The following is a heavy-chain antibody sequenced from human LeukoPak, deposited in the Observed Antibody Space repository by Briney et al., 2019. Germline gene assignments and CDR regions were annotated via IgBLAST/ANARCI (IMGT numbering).Heavy chain of an antibody. CDR2: IKSKTDGGTT. J-gene: IGHJ4*02. CDR3: TTDNHIYDSSGYYVAPNDY. D-gene: IGHD3-22*01. V-gene: IGHV3-15*07. CDR1: GFTFNTYS. Sequence: GGSLRLSCAASGFTFNTYSMNWVRQAPGKGLEWVGRIKSKTDGGTTDYAAPVKGRFTISRDDSKNTLYLQMNSLKTEDTAVYYCTTDNHIYDSSGYYVAPNDYWGQGTLVTVSS.